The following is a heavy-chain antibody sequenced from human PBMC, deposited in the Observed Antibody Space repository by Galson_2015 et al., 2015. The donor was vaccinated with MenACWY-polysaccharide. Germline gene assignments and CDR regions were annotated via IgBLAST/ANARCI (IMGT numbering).Heavy chain of an antibody. CDR2: INYSGST. Sequence: SETLSLTCTVSGGSISSTTYHWGWLRQPPGKGLEWIGSINYSGSTYSNPALKSRLTMSVDTSKNQFSLKLTSVTAADTAVYYCLYASSYRYIFDYWGQGTLVTVSS. CDR3: LYASSYRYIFDY. V-gene: IGHV4-39*01. D-gene: IGHD1-26*01. J-gene: IGHJ4*02. CDR1: GGSISSTTYH.